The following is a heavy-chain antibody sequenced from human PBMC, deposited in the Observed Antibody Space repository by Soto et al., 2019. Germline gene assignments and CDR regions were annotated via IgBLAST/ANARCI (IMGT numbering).Heavy chain of an antibody. CDR2: INHSGNT. D-gene: IGHD5-18*01. CDR3: ARGGRGYSEYYCYYGMDV. Sequence: PSEPLSRTRAGYCGSFIGYYWIWIRQPPGKGLEWIGEINHSGNTNYNPSLKIGVTISVDTSKNQFSLRLSSVTAADTAVYYCARGGRGYSEYYCYYGMDVWGQGTTVTVSS. CDR1: CGSFIGYY. J-gene: IGHJ6*02. V-gene: IGHV4-34*01.